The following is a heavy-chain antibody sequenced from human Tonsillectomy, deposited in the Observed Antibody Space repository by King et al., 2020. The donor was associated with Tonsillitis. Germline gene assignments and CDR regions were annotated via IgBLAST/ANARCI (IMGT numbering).Heavy chain of an antibody. CDR1: RGTFIAYY. Sequence: QLVQSGAEVKKPGASVKVSCKASRGTFIAYYMHWVRQAPGQGLEWMGWINPNSGGTSYAQKFQGRVTMAGDTSITTAYMVLSRLKSYDTAMYYCALRQAYCSSTTCYSADAFYIWGQGTMVTVSS. D-gene: IGHD2-2*01. J-gene: IGHJ3*02. CDR3: ALRQAYCSSTTCYSADAFYI. V-gene: IGHV1-2*02. CDR2: INPNSGGT.